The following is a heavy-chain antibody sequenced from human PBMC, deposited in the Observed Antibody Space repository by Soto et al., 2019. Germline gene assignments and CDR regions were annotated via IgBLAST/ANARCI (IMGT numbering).Heavy chain of an antibody. J-gene: IGHJ3*02. Sequence: SETLYLTCAVYGGSFSGYYWSWIRQPPGKGLEWIGEINHSGSTNYNPSLKSRVTISVDTSKNQFSLKLSSVTAADTAVYYCARGVDTAMVRYWACDIWGQGTMVT. CDR2: INHSGST. D-gene: IGHD5-18*01. CDR1: GGSFSGYY. CDR3: ARGVDTAMVRYWACDI. V-gene: IGHV4-34*01.